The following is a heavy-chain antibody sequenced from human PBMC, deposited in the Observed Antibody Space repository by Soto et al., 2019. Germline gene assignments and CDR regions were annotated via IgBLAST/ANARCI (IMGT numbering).Heavy chain of an antibody. V-gene: IGHV3-21*01. CDR3: ARDGYTLGPFNX. CDR2: ISSCSIYI. J-gene: IGHJ4*01. Sequence: RLSCAASGFTFSSYSMNWVRQAPGKGLEWVSSISSCSIYIYYADSVKVRFTIFRYNAKNSLYLQMNSLRAEDTAVYYCARDGYTLGPFNXWVRGSRVAVSX. CDR1: GFTFSSYS. D-gene: IGHD5-18*01.